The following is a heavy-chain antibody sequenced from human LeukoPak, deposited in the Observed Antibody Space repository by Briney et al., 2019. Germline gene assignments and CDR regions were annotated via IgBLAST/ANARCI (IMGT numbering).Heavy chain of an antibody. J-gene: IGHJ4*02. CDR3: ARLGSRGDF. Sequence: ASVKVSCKASGYTFTTYDISWVRQATGQGLEWMGWMNPNSANTGYAQTFQGRVIMTRNTSINTAYMELSRLRFDDTALYYCARLGSRGDFWGQGTLVTVSS. CDR2: MNPNSANT. D-gene: IGHD3-10*01. V-gene: IGHV1-8*01. CDR1: GYTFTTYD.